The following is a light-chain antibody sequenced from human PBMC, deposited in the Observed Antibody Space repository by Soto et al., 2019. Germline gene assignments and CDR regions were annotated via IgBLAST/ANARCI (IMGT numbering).Light chain of an antibody. CDR3: QHYNSWPPFT. CDR1: QSVSSN. Sequence: EIVMTQSPATLSVSPGERATLSCRASQSVSSNVAWYQQKPGQAPRILIHGASTRATGIPDRFSGSGFGTEFTLTISNLQSDDFAVYYCQHYNSWPPFTFGGGTKVEIK. CDR2: GAS. J-gene: IGKJ4*01. V-gene: IGKV3-15*01.